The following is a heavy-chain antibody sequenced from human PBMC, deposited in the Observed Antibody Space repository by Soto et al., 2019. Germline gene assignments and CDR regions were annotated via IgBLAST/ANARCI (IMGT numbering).Heavy chain of an antibody. CDR2: IYYSGST. V-gene: IGHV4-59*01. CDR1: GGSSSSYY. Sequence: LETLSHTCTVSGGSSSSYYWSWIRQPPGKGLEWIGYIYYSGSTNYNPSLKSRVTISVDTSKNQFSLKLSSVTAADTAVYYCAKNYGNAFDIWGQGTMVTVSS. J-gene: IGHJ3*02. D-gene: IGHD3-10*01. CDR3: AKNYGNAFDI.